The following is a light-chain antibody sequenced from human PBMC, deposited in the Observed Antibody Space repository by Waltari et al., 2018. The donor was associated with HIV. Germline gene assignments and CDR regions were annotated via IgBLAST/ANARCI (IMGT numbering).Light chain of an antibody. J-gene: IGLJ3*02. CDR2: SVN. Sequence: QSALTQPASVSAFPGQSITISCTGPASDLSFSDFVSWYRQDPGKAPQLVMYSVNTRPSETSSRFSGLKSGNTASLRISGLQFEDEGDYYCSSYTSPNTLLFGGGTKLTV. CDR3: SSYTSPNTLL. V-gene: IGLV2-14*01. CDR1: ASDLSFSDF.